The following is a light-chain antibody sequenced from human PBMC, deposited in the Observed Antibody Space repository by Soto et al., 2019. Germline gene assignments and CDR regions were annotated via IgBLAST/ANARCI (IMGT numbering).Light chain of an antibody. CDR2: AAS. CDR1: QTISSR. J-gene: IGKJ5*01. CDR3: QQADCFPIT. V-gene: IGKV1-12*01. Sequence: DIQMTQSPPPVSAYVGDRVTITRLASQTISSRLGWYQQKPEKAQTLLIYAASSLQRGVPSRFSRSGSGTDFTLTITSLQPEDFAIYYCQQADCFPITFGQGTRLEIK.